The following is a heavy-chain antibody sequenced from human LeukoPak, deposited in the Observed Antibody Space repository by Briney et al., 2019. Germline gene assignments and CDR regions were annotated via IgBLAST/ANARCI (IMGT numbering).Heavy chain of an antibody. CDR3: AREAAAGYFDY. Sequence: SVKVSCKASGGTFSSYAISWVRQAPGQGLEWMGRIIPILGIANYAQKSQGRVTITADKSTSTAYMELSSLRSEDTAVYYCAREAAAGYFDYWGQGTLVTVSS. V-gene: IGHV1-69*04. J-gene: IGHJ4*02. D-gene: IGHD6-13*01. CDR2: IIPILGIA. CDR1: GGTFSSYA.